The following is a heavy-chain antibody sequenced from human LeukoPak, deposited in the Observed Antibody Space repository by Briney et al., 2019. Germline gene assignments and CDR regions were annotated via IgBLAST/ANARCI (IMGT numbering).Heavy chain of an antibody. CDR1: GGSISSNNW. J-gene: IGHJ4*02. V-gene: IGHV4-4*02. CDR3: ARVNINNWHSCDY. Sequence: SGTLSLTCAVSGGSISSNNWWGWVRQPPGKGLEWVGEIYHSGSPNYNPSFKSRVTISVDKSRNHFSLNLSSVTAADTAVYYCARVNINNWHSCDYWGQGTLVTVSS. CDR2: IYHSGSP. D-gene: IGHD1-1*01.